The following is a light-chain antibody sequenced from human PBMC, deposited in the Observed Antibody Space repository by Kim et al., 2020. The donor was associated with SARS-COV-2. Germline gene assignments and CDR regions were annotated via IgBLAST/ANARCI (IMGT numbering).Light chain of an antibody. Sequence: EIVLTQSPGTLSLSPGERATLSCRASQSVSSSYLAWYQQKPGQAPRLLIYGASSRATGIPDRFSGSGSGTDFTLTISRLEPEDFAVYYCQQYGSSPGDTFGGGTKVDIK. V-gene: IGKV3-20*01. CDR2: GAS. CDR1: QSVSSSY. CDR3: QQYGSSPGDT. J-gene: IGKJ4*01.